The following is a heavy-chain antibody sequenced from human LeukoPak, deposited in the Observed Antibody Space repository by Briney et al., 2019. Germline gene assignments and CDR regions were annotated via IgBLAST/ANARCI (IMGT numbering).Heavy chain of an antibody. CDR2: IYYSGST. J-gene: IGHJ4*02. CDR3: ARREGYPYYFDY. V-gene: IGHV4-59*05. Sequence: PSETLSLTCTVSGGSISSYYWSWIRQPPGKGLEWIGSIYYSGSTYYNPSLKSRVTISVDTSKNQFSLKLSSVTAADTAVYYCARREGYPYYFDYWGQGTLVTVSS. D-gene: IGHD3-16*02. CDR1: GGSISSYY.